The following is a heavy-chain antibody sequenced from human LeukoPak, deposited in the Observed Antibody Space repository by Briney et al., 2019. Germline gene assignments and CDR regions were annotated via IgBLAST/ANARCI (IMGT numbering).Heavy chain of an antibody. CDR1: GFTFSTYS. CDR2: ISSCSSFI. Sequence: PGGSLRLSCAASGFTFSTYSMNWVRQAPGKGLEWVSSISSCSSFIYYADSVKGRFTISRDNAKNSLSLQMNSLRAEDTAVYYCARESSGYFYWGQGTLVTVSS. CDR3: ARESSGYFY. V-gene: IGHV3-21*01. J-gene: IGHJ4*02. D-gene: IGHD3-22*01.